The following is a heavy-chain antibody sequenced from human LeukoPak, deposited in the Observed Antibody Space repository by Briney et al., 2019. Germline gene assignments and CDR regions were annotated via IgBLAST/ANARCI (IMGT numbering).Heavy chain of an antibody. Sequence: GGSLRLSCAASGFTFNTYAMTWVRQAPGKGLEWVSSISGSAASTYYADSVKGRFTISRDSSKNTLYLQMNSLRAEDTAVYYCAKGGATVIDYWGQGTLVTVSS. J-gene: IGHJ4*02. D-gene: IGHD4-17*01. CDR1: GFTFNTYA. CDR3: AKGGATVIDY. CDR2: ISGSAAST. V-gene: IGHV3-23*01.